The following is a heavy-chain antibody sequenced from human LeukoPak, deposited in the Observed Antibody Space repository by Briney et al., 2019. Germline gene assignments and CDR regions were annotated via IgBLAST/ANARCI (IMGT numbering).Heavy chain of an antibody. CDR1: GGSISSSSYY. CDR3: ARGQRIVVASSGYYFDY. D-gene: IGHD3-22*01. CDR2: IYYSGST. J-gene: IGHJ4*02. Sequence: KPSETLSLTCTVSGGSISSSSYYWGWIRQPPGKGLEWIGNIYYSGSTYYNPSLKSRVTISVDTSKNQFSLKLSSVTAADTAVYYCARGQRIVVASSGYYFDYWGQGTLVTVSS. V-gene: IGHV4-39*07.